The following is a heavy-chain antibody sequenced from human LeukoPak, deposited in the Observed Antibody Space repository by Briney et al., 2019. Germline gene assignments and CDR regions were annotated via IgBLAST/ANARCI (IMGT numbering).Heavy chain of an antibody. CDR2: ISSSSSYI. CDR1: GFTFSSYS. J-gene: IGHJ4*02. CDR3: ARDEDYYGSGNVY. Sequence: GGSLRLSCAAPGFTFSSYSMNWVRQAPGKGLEWVSSISSSSSYIYYADSVKGRFTISRDNAKNSLYLQMNSLRAEDTAVYYCARDEDYYGSGNVYWGQGTLVTVSS. V-gene: IGHV3-21*01. D-gene: IGHD3-10*01.